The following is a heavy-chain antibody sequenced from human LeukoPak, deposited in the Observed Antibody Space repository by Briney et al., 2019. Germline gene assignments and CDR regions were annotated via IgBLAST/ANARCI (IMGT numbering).Heavy chain of an antibody. V-gene: IGHV3-21*01. D-gene: IGHD1-26*01. Sequence: ASGFTFSSXSXXXVRXAPGKGLXGXSSISSSSSYIYYADSVKGRFTISRDNAKNSLYLQMNSLRAEDTAVYYCARDLVPYSGSYYGAFDIWGQGTMVSVSS. CDR2: ISSSSSYI. CDR1: GFTFSSXS. CDR3: ARDLVPYSGSYYGAFDI. J-gene: IGHJ3*02.